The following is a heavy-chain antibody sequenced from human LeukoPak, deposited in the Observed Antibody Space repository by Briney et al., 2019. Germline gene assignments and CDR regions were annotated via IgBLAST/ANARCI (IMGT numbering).Heavy chain of an antibody. CDR2: ISSSSSYI. V-gene: IGHV3-21*04. Sequence: AGGSLRLSCAASGFTFSSYSMNWVRQAPGKGLEWVSSISSSSSYIYYADSVKGRFTISRDNAKNSLYLQMNSLRAEDTAVYYCARISTGSGGTFDYWGQGTLVTVSS. D-gene: IGHD2-15*01. CDR1: GFTFSSYS. J-gene: IGHJ4*02. CDR3: ARISTGSGGTFDY.